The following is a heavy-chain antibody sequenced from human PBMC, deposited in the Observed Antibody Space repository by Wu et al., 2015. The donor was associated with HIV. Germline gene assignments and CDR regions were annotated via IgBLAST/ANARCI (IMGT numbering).Heavy chain of an antibody. D-gene: IGHD6-19*01. CDR2: INPSGGST. CDR3: ARVGIAVAGTNHFDY. CDR1: GYTFTSYY. J-gene: IGHJ4*02. Sequence: QVQLVQSGAEVKKPGASVKVSCKASGYTFTSYYMHWVRQAPGQGLEWMGIINPSGGSTSYAQKFQGRVTMTRDTSTSTVYMELSSLRSEDTAVYYCARVGIAVAGTNHFDYWGQGTLVTVSS. V-gene: IGHV1-46*03.